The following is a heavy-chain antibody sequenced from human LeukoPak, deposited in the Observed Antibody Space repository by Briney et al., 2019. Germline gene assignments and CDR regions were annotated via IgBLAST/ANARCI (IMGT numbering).Heavy chain of an antibody. J-gene: IGHJ1*01. CDR2: ISYDGSNK. CDR3: AKDGHYYDSSRYFQH. D-gene: IGHD3-22*01. Sequence: GGSLRLSCAASGFTFSSYGMHWVRQAPGKGLEWVAVISYDGSNKYYADSVKGRFTISRDNSKNTLYLQMNSLRAEDTAVYYCAKDGHYYDSSRYFQHWGQGTLVTVSS. CDR1: GFTFSSYG. V-gene: IGHV3-30*18.